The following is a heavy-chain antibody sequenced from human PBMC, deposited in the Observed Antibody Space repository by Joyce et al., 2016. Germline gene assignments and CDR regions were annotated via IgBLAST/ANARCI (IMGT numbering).Heavy chain of an antibody. CDR1: GYSFTSYY. V-gene: IGHV1-46*01. D-gene: IGHD3-3*02. J-gene: IGHJ5*02. CDR3: ARDSIPREGGTSEVLVTKRSYNWLEP. Sequence: QVQLVQSGAEVKKPGASVKVSCEASGYSFTSYYMHWVRQAPGQGLEWVGRTSDTSTSTVYMELRSLRSDDTAVYFCARDSIPREGGTSEVLVTKRSYNWLEPWGQGTLVTVSS.